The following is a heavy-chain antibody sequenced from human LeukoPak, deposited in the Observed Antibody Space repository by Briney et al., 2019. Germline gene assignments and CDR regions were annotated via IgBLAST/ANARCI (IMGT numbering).Heavy chain of an antibody. CDR3: ARDVVAAVGSFDY. CDR2: IYYSGST. CDR1: GGSISSYY. V-gene: IGHV4-59*01. Sequence: PSETLSLTCTVSGGSISSYYWSWIRQPPGKGLEWIGYIYYSGSTNYNPSLKSRVTISVGTSKNQFSLKLSSVTAADTAVYYCARDVVAAVGSFDYWGQGTRVTVSS. D-gene: IGHD2-2*01. J-gene: IGHJ4*02.